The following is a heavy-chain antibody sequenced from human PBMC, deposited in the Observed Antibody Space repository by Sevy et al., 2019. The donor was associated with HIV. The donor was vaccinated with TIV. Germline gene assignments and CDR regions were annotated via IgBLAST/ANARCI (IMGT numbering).Heavy chain of an antibody. Sequence: SETLSLTCTVSGGSITSLYWNWIRQPPGKGLEWIANIYYNGHINYNPSLKGRVTLSLDTSKNQFSRRLSSVTAADTAKYYCAGENAWGRGYSWGQGTLVTVSS. D-gene: IGHD1-26*01. J-gene: IGHJ4*02. CDR2: IYYNGHI. CDR1: GGSITSLY. CDR3: AGENAWGRGYS. V-gene: IGHV4-59*11.